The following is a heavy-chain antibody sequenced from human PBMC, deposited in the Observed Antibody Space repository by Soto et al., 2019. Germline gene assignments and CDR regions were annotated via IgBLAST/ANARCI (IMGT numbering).Heavy chain of an antibody. CDR2: IIPIFGTA. Sequence: SVKVSCKASGYTFNSYAISWVRQAPGQGLEWMGGIIPIFGTANYAQKFQGRVTITADESTSTAYMELSSLRSEDTAVYYCARVEEAFGYADRPNWFDPWGKGTLVPVSP. J-gene: IGHJ5*02. CDR3: ARVEEAFGYADRPNWFDP. V-gene: IGHV1-69*13. D-gene: IGHD2-2*01. CDR1: GYTFNSYA.